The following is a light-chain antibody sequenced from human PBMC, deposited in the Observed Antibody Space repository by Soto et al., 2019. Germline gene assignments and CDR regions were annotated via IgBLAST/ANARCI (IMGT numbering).Light chain of an antibody. CDR3: QQYINLWT. Sequence: EIVMTQSPATLSVSPGERVTLSCRASQSVSSNLAWYQQKPGQSPRLLIYGASTRATGIPARFSGSGSGTEFTIPISSLQSEDFAVYYCQQYINLWTFGQGTKV. CDR1: QSVSSN. CDR2: GAS. J-gene: IGKJ1*01. V-gene: IGKV3-15*01.